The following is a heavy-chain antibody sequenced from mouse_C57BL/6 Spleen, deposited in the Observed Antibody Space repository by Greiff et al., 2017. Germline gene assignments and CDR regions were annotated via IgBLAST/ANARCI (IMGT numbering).Heavy chain of an antibody. D-gene: IGHD2-4*01. Sequence: VQRVESGAELMKPGDSVKLSCKATGYNFTGYWIAWVKQRPGHGLEWIGEILTGSGSTNYNEKFKGKATLTADTSSNTAYMQHSSLTTEDSAIYYCSRDGLRGGYFDVWGTGTTVTVAS. CDR3: SRDGLRGGYFDV. J-gene: IGHJ1*03. CDR1: GYNFTGYW. CDR2: ILTGSGST. V-gene: IGHV1-9*01.